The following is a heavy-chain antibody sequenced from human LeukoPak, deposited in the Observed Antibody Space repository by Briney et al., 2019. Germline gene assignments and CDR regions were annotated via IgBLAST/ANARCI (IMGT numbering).Heavy chain of an antibody. CDR2: ISAYNGNT. D-gene: IGHD3-10*01. V-gene: IGHV1-18*01. CDR1: GYTFTSYG. Sequence: GASVKVSCKASGYTFTSYGISWVRQAPGQGLEWMGWISAYNGNTNYAQKLQGRVTMTTDTSTSTAYMELRSLRSDDTAVYYCARFHRDFVRRNWLDPWGQGTLVTVSS. J-gene: IGHJ5*02. CDR3: ARFHRDFVRRNWLDP.